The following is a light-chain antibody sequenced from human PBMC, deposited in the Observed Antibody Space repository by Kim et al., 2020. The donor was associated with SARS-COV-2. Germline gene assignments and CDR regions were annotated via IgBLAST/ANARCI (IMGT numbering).Light chain of an antibody. V-gene: IGKV3-11*01. CDR3: QQRSTWPWT. CDR1: QSVSSY. Sequence: LSPGERATPPCRASQSVSSYLAWYQQKPGQTPRLLMYAASTRATGIPARFSGSGSGTDFTLTISSLEPEDFAVYYCQQRSTWPWTFGQGTKVDIK. J-gene: IGKJ1*01. CDR2: AAS.